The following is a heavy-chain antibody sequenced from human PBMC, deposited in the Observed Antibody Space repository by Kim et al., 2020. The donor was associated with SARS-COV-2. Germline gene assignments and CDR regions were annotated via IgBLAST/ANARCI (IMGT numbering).Heavy chain of an antibody. CDR2: INAGNGNT. D-gene: IGHD5-18*01. V-gene: IGHV1-3*01. J-gene: IGHJ6*02. Sequence: ASVKVSCKASGYTFTSYAMHWVRQAPGQRLEWMGWINAGNGNTKYSQKFQGRVTITRDTSASTAYMELSSLRSEDTAVYYCATNSKLYSYGQYYYYYGMDVWGQGTTVTVSS. CDR3: ATNSKLYSYGQYYYYYGMDV. CDR1: GYTFTSYA.